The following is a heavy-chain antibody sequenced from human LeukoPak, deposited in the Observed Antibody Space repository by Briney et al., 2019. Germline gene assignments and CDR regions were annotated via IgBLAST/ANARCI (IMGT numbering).Heavy chain of an antibody. CDR2: IYYSGST. Sequence: TSETLSLTCTVSGGSISSYYWSWIRQPPGKGLEWIGYIYYSGSTNYNPSLKSRVTISVDTSKNQFSLKLSSVTAADTAVYYCARVADGYSSSWYKWDYYYMDVWGKGTTVTVSS. D-gene: IGHD6-13*01. V-gene: IGHV4-59*01. CDR3: ARVADGYSSSWYKWDYYYMDV. CDR1: GGSISSYY. J-gene: IGHJ6*03.